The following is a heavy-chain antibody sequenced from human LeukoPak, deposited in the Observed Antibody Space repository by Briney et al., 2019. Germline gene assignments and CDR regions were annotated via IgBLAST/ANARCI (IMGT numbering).Heavy chain of an antibody. J-gene: IGHJ4*02. CDR1: GGSFSGYY. CDR2: INHSGST. V-gene: IGHV4-34*01. Sequence: SETLSLTCAVYGGSFSGYYWSWIRKPTGKGLEWIGEINHSGSTNYNPSLKSRVTISVDTSKNQFSLKLSSVTAADTAVYYCARQYCSSTSCYFDYWGQGTLVTVSS. CDR3: ARQYCSSTSCYFDY. D-gene: IGHD2-2*01.